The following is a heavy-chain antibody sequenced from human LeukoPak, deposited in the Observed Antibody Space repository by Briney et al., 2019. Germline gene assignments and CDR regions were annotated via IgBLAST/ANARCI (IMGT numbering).Heavy chain of an antibody. CDR3: GGLAVFDY. CDR2: IRSDGSDK. V-gene: IGHV3-30*02. Sequence: GGSLRLSCAASGFTFSNYDMHWARQAPCKGLEWVTFIRSDGSDKYYADSVKGRFTISRDNSRNTLYLQMNSLRPEDTAVYYCGGLAVFDYWGQGTLVTVSS. CDR1: GFTFSNYD. D-gene: IGHD2-15*01. J-gene: IGHJ4*02.